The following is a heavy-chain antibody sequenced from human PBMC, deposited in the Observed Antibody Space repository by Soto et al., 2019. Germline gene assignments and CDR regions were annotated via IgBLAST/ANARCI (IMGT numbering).Heavy chain of an antibody. CDR3: AKDSGSWAIAVVGGFDY. Sequence: EVQLLESGGGLVQPGGSLRLSCAASGFTFSSYAMSWVRQAPGKGLEWVSAISGSGGSTYYADSVKGRFTISRDNSKNTLYLQMNSLRAEDTAVYYCAKDSGSWAIAVVGGFDYWGQGTLVTVSS. CDR2: ISGSGGST. D-gene: IGHD6-19*01. CDR1: GFTFSSYA. J-gene: IGHJ4*02. V-gene: IGHV3-23*01.